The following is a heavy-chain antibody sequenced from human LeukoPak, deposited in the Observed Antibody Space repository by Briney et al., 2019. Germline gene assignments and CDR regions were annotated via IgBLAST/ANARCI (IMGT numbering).Heavy chain of an antibody. CDR2: INPNSGGT. D-gene: IGHD3-22*01. J-gene: IGHJ6*03. CDR3: ARDQGYYDSSGFGYYYYMDV. Sequence: ASVKVSCKASGYTFTSYGISWVRQAPGQGLEWMGWINPNSGGTNYAQKFQGRVTMTRDTSISTAHMELSRLRSDDTAVYYCARDQGYYDSSGFGYYYYMDVWGKGTTVTVSS. V-gene: IGHV1-2*02. CDR1: GYTFTSYG.